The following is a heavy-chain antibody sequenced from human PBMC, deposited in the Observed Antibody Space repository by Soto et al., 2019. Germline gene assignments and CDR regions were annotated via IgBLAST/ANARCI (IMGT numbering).Heavy chain of an antibody. CDR3: ARQAGYSSGWFDY. J-gene: IGHJ4*02. CDR2: IYYSGST. V-gene: IGHV4-39*01. D-gene: IGHD6-19*01. Sequence: SETLSLTCTVSGGSISSSSYYWGWIRQPPGKGLEWIGSIYYSGSTYYNPSLKSRVTISVDTSKNQFSLKLSSVTAADTAVYYCARQAGYSSGWFDYWGQGTLVTVSS. CDR1: GGSISSSSYY.